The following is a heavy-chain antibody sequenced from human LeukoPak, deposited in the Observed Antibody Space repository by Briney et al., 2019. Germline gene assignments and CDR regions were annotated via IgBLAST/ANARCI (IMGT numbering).Heavy chain of an antibody. CDR2: ISWNSGSI. V-gene: IGHV3-9*01. D-gene: IGHD6-13*01. CDR1: GFTFHDYA. Sequence: PGRSLTLSCAASGFTFHDYAMHWVRQAPGKGLEWVSGISWNSGSIDYADSVKGRFTISRDNAKNSLYLQMNSLRAEDTALYYCAKARAGGPYSSSWYVLDYWGQGTLVTVSS. J-gene: IGHJ4*02. CDR3: AKARAGGPYSSSWYVLDY.